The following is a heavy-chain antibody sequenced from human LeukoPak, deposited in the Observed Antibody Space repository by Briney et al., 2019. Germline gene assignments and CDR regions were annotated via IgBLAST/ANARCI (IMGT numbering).Heavy chain of an antibody. CDR3: AKDVSYDSSGYYLGGAFDI. J-gene: IGHJ3*02. Sequence: PGGSLRLSCAASGFNFDVYAMHWFRQAPGKGLGWVSSISWNSGTIGYADSVKGRFTVSRDNAKNSLYLQMNSLRAEDTAFYYCAKDVSYDSSGYYLGGAFDIWGQGTMVTVSS. V-gene: IGHV3-9*01. D-gene: IGHD3-22*01. CDR1: GFNFDVYA. CDR2: ISWNSGTI.